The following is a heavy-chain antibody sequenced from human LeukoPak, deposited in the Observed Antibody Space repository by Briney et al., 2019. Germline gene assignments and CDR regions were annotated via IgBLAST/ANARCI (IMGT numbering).Heavy chain of an antibody. D-gene: IGHD5-18*01. CDR1: GGSINTYY. J-gene: IGHJ6*03. Sequence: PSETLSLTCTVSGGSINTYYWSWIRQPPGKGLEWIGYIDYSGNTNYNPSLKSRVTISVDTSKNQFSLELSSVTAADTAVYYCARQMDTAMVTGHYYYYMDVWGKGTTVTVSS. V-gene: IGHV4-59*08. CDR2: IDYSGNT. CDR3: ARQMDTAMVTGHYYYYMDV.